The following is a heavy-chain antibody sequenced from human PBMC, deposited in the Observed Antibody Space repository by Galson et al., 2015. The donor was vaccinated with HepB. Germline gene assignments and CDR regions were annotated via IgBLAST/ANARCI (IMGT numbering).Heavy chain of an antibody. CDR3: ARAETYSFFDY. J-gene: IGHJ4*02. CDR2: IWYDGSNK. V-gene: IGHV3-33*01. D-gene: IGHD4-11*01. Sequence: SLRLSCAASGFTFSSYGMHWVRQAPGKGLEWVAVIWYDGSNKYYADSVKGRFTISRDNSKNTLYLQMNSLRAEDTAVYYCARAETYSFFDYWGQGTLVTVSS. CDR1: GFTFSSYG.